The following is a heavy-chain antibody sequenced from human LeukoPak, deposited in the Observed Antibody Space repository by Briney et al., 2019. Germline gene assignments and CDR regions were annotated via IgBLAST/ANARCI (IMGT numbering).Heavy chain of an antibody. Sequence: PGGSLRLSCAASGFTFSSYAMSWVRQAPGKGLEWVANIKQDGSEKYYVDSVKGRFTISRDNAKNSLYLQMNSLRAEDTAVYYCERSPFLSRYCSSTSCYTDAFDIWGQGTMVTVSS. CDR2: IKQDGSEK. D-gene: IGHD2-2*02. CDR1: GFTFSSYA. CDR3: ERSPFLSRYCSSTSCYTDAFDI. V-gene: IGHV3-7*01. J-gene: IGHJ3*02.